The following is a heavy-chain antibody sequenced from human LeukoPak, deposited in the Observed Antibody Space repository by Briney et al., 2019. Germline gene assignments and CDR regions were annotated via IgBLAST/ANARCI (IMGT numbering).Heavy chain of an antibody. J-gene: IGHJ4*02. CDR3: AKGNQKLLWFGESEFRHLDY. D-gene: IGHD3-10*01. CDR2: VSYDGSNK. CDR1: GFTFSSYG. V-gene: IGHV3-30*18. Sequence: GGSLRLACAASGFTFSSYGMHWVRQAPGKGLEWVAVVSYDGSNKYYADSVKGRFTISRDNSKNTLYLQMNSLRAEDTAVYYCAKGNQKLLWFGESEFRHLDYWGQGTLVTVSS.